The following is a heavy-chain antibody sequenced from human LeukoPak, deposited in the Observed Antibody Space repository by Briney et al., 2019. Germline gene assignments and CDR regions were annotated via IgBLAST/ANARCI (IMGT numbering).Heavy chain of an antibody. CDR2: ISGNDGRA. J-gene: IGHJ4*02. Sequence: PGGSLRLSCAASGFTFSVYAMTWVRQAPGKGLEWVSTISGNDGRAFYADSVKGRFTISRDNSKNTLYLQMNSLRAEDTAVYYCARGGGYGGTSGYFDYWGQGTLVTVSS. CDR1: GFTFSVYA. V-gene: IGHV3-23*01. D-gene: IGHD4-23*01. CDR3: ARGGGYGGTSGYFDY.